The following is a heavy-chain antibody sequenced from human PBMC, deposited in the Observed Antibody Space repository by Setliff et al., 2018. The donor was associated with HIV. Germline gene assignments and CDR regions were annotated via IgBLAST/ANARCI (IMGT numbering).Heavy chain of an antibody. V-gene: IGHV4-39*07. CDR2: IYYSGST. CDR3: ARGVYYYYYMDV. CDR1: GGSISSSVYY. D-gene: IGHD2-8*01. J-gene: IGHJ6*03. Sequence: PSETLSLTCTVSGGSISSSVYYWGWIRQPPGKGLEWIGNIYYSGSTYYNPSLKSRVTISVDTSTNQFSLKLSPVTAADTAVYYCARGVYYYYYMDVWGKGTTVTVSS.